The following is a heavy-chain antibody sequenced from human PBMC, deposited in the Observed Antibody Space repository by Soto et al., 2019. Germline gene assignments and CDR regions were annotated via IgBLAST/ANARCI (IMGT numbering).Heavy chain of an antibody. V-gene: IGHV3-11*01. D-gene: IGHD6-19*01. CDR2: ISTSGSTI. CDR3: ARGGAGRRSGRMGAFDI. CDR1: GFTFSANW. J-gene: IGHJ3*02. Sequence: GGSLRLSCAASGFTFSANWMSWLRQAPGKGLEWVSYISTSGSTIYYADSVKGRFTISRDDAKNSLYLQMNSLRAEDTAVYYCARGGAGRRSGRMGAFDIWGQGTMVTV.